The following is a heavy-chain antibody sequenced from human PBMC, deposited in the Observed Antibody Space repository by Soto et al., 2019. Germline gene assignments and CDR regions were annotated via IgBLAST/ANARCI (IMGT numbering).Heavy chain of an antibody. CDR2: ISYDGSNK. D-gene: IGHD3-16*02. CDR3: AKDGGLSYVGWYFDL. Sequence: QVQLVESGGGVVQPGRSLRLSCAASGFTFSSYGMHWVRQAPGKGLEWVAVISYDGSNKYYADSVKGRFTISRDNSKNPLNLQMNSLRAADTAVYYCAKDGGLSYVGWYFDLWGRGTLVTVSS. CDR1: GFTFSSYG. J-gene: IGHJ2*01. V-gene: IGHV3-30*18.